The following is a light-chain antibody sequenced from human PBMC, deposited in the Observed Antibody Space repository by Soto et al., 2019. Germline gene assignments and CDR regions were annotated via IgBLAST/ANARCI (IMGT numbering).Light chain of an antibody. Sequence: QSVLTQSPSVSAAPGQTVTISCSGSSSNIENNYVSWYQQLPGTAPKLLIYDNNKRPSGIPDRFSGSKSGTSATLGITGLQTGDEADYYCGTWDSSLSAGVFGGGTKVTVL. CDR1: SSNIENNY. J-gene: IGLJ3*02. CDR2: DNN. CDR3: GTWDSSLSAGV. V-gene: IGLV1-51*01.